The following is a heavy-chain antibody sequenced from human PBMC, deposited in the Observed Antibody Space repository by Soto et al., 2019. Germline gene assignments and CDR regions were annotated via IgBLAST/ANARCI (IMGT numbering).Heavy chain of an antibody. CDR2: IYHSGST. J-gene: IGHJ4*02. Sequence: SETLSLTCSVSGGSISSGYYYWSWIRQPPGKGLEWIGSIYHSGSTYYNPSLKSRVTISVDTSKNQFSLKLSSVTAADTAVYYCARVTRVGATSFDYWGQGTLVTFSS. D-gene: IGHD1-26*01. CDR1: GGSISSGYYY. CDR3: ARVTRVGATSFDY. V-gene: IGHV4-39*07.